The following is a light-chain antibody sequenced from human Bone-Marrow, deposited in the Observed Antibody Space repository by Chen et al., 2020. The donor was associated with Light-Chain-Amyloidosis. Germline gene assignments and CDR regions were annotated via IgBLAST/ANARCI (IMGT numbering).Light chain of an antibody. J-gene: IGLJ1*01. CDR3: SSYTITNTLV. CDR1: SSDVGGDNH. CDR2: EVT. Sequence: QSALTQPSSVSGSPRQSITISCTGTSSDVGGDNHVSWYQQHPDKAPKLIIYEVTNRPSWVPDRFSGSKSDNTASLTISGLQTEDEADYFCSSYTITNTLVFGSGTRVTVL. V-gene: IGLV2-14*01.